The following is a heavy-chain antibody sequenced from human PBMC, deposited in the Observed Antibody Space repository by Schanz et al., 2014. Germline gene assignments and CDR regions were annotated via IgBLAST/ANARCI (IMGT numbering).Heavy chain of an antibody. D-gene: IGHD7-27*01. Sequence: VQLVESGGGLVKPGGSLRLSCAASGFIFNDYYMNWIRQAPGKGLEWLSYISRDGTTSYYADSVKGRFTISRDNAKNSLYLEMTSLRGEXTAVYYCARENLNWEAFDIWGQGTVVTVSS. CDR3: ARENLNWEAFDI. V-gene: IGHV3-11*01. CDR2: ISRDGTTS. J-gene: IGHJ3*02. CDR1: GFIFNDYY.